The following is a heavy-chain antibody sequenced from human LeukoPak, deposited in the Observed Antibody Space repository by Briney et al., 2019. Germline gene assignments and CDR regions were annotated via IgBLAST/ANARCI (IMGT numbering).Heavy chain of an antibody. CDR3: ARDLTY. V-gene: IGHV1-18*01. CDR2: ISAYNGNT. Sequence: ASVNVSCKATGYTFTSYGISWVRQAPGQGLEWMGWISAYNGNTDYSQNLQGRVTMTTDTSTNTAYMELRSLRSDDTAVYYCARDLTYWGQGTLVTVSS. J-gene: IGHJ4*02. CDR1: GYTFTSYG.